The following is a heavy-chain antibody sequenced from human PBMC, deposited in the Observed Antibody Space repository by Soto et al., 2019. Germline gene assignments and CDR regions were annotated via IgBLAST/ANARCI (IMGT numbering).Heavy chain of an antibody. J-gene: IGHJ4*02. V-gene: IGHV3-33*01. CDR1: GSIFRGYG. Sequence: QVQLVESGGGVVQPGRSLRLSCAASGSIFRGYGMHWVRQAPGKGLEWVAVIRYDGSNINYADSVMGRFTISRDNSKNTLYLEMNSLRAEDTAVDYCARDGIGGTTVRGYLDYWGQGNLVTVSS. D-gene: IGHD2-15*01. CDR2: IRYDGSNI. CDR3: ARDGIGGTTVRGYLDY.